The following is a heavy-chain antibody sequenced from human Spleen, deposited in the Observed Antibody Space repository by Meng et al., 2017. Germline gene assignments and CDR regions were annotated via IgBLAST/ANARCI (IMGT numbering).Heavy chain of an antibody. J-gene: IGHJ4*02. Sequence: QCSAGLLKLSGTLSPPCAVYGGVFCGYYWSWIRQAPGKWLEWIGEINHSGSTNYNPSLKSRVTISVDTSKNKFSLKLSSVTVADTAVYYCARDDSSGYYSYWGQGTLVTVSS. V-gene: IGHV4-34*01. CDR3: ARDDSSGYYSY. CDR2: INHSGST. D-gene: IGHD3-22*01. CDR1: GGVFCGYY.